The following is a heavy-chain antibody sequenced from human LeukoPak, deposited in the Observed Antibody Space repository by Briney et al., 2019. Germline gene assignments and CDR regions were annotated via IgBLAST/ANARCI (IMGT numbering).Heavy chain of an antibody. CDR3: ARSETSGYFDI. Sequence: SETLSLTCTVPGGSISSSTHYWGWIRQSPGKGLEWIGSMYNSGSISYNPSLRNRVTITVDTSKNQFSLNFNSVTAADTALYFCARSETSGYFDIWGQGTMVTVSS. J-gene: IGHJ3*02. D-gene: IGHD3-22*01. CDR1: GGSISSSTHY. V-gene: IGHV4-39*01. CDR2: MYNSGSI.